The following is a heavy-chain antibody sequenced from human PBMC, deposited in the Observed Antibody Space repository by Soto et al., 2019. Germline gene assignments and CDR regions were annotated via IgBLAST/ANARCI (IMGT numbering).Heavy chain of an antibody. V-gene: IGHV4-39*01. Sequence: SETLSLTCTVSGGSIGSSSYYWGWIRQPPGKGLEWIGSIYYSGSTYYNPSLKSRVTISVDTSKNQFSLKLSSVTAADTAVYYCASDDFWSGYYEAFDIWGQGTMVTVS. CDR3: ASDDFWSGYYEAFDI. J-gene: IGHJ3*02. D-gene: IGHD3-3*01. CDR1: GGSIGSSSYY. CDR2: IYYSGST.